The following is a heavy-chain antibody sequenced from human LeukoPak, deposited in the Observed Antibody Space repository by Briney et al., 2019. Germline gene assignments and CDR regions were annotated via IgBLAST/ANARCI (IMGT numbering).Heavy chain of an antibody. V-gene: IGHV4-34*01. Sequence: SETLSITCAVYGGSFSGYYWSWIRQPPGKGLEWIGEINHSGSTNYNPSLKSRVTISVDTSKNQFSLKLSSVTAADTAVYYCARETYYGSGSHPMIDYWGQGTLVTVSS. CDR3: ARETYYGSGSHPMIDY. CDR1: GGSFSGYY. CDR2: INHSGST. J-gene: IGHJ4*02. D-gene: IGHD3-10*01.